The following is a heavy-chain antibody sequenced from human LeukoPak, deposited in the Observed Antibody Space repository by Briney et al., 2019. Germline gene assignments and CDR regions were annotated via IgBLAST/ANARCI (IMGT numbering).Heavy chain of an antibody. Sequence: SETLSLTCAVYGGSFSGYYWSWIRQPPGKGLEWIGEINHSGSTNYNPSLKSRVTISVDTSKNQFSLKLSSVTAADTAVYYCARGRGEGVPVAIWTPYFFDYWGQGTLVTVSS. V-gene: IGHV4-34*01. D-gene: IGHD2-2*01. CDR3: ARGRGEGVPVAIWTPYFFDY. J-gene: IGHJ4*02. CDR2: INHSGST. CDR1: GGSFSGYY.